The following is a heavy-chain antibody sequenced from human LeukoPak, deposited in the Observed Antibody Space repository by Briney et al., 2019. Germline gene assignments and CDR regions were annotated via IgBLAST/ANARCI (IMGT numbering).Heavy chain of an antibody. CDR2: IYYSGST. Sequence: PSETLSLTCTVSGGSVSSGSYYWSWIRQPPGKGLEWIGYIYYSGSTNYNPSLKSRVTISVDTSKNQSSLKLSSVTAADTAVYYCARDSSNWFDPWGQGTLVTVSS. CDR1: GGSVSSGSYY. V-gene: IGHV4-61*01. CDR3: ARDSSNWFDP. J-gene: IGHJ5*02.